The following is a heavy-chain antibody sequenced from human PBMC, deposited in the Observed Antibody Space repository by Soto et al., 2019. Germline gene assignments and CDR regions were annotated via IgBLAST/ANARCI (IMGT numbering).Heavy chain of an antibody. V-gene: IGHV3-23*01. Sequence: EVQLLESGGGLVQPGGSLRLSCAASGFTFINYGMNWVRQAPGKGLEWVSAVTGSGGSTYYADSVKGRFTISRDISNNTWFLQINSLRAEDTAVYFCAKSSGSVKYVTYYFYYIDVWGKGTTVAVSS. D-gene: IGHD3-10*01. CDR2: VTGSGGST. CDR1: GFTFINYG. J-gene: IGHJ6*03. CDR3: AKSSGSVKYVTYYFYYIDV.